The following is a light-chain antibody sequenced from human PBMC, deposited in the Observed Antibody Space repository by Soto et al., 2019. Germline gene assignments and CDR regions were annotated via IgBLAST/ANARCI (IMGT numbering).Light chain of an antibody. V-gene: IGKV3-20*01. Sequence: VLTQSPGTLSLSPVERATLSCRSSQSVSSSYLAWYQQKPGQAPRLLIYGASSRAIGIPDRFSGSGSGTDFTLTISRLEPEDFAVYYCQQYGSSPATFGQGTKVDNK. J-gene: IGKJ1*01. CDR2: GAS. CDR1: QSVSSSY. CDR3: QQYGSSPAT.